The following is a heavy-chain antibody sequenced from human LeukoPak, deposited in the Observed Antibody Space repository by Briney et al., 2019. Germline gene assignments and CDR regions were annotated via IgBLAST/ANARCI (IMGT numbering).Heavy chain of an antibody. J-gene: IGHJ4*02. CDR3: AKAIIMVITSTHFDS. CDR1: GFTFSTYA. D-gene: IGHD3-22*01. Sequence: GGSLRLSCAASGFTFSTYAMSWVRQAPGKGLEWVSAIGGSGASTYHADSVKGRFTISRDNSKNTLYLQMNSLRAEDTAVYFCAKAIIMVITSTHFDSWGQGALVTVSS. CDR2: IGGSGAST. V-gene: IGHV3-23*01.